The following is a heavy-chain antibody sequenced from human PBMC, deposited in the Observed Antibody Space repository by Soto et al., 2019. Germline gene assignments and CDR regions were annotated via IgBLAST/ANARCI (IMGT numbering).Heavy chain of an antibody. CDR1: GFSLSTSAVG. J-gene: IGHJ4*02. Sequence: QITLKESGPTLVKPTQTLTLTCTFSGFSLSTSAVGVGWIRQPPGKALEWLAFIYGDDDKRNSPSLKSSLTITKDTPKNQVVRAMTIFDPVDSATYYCAHLVVAGLTYYFDDWGQGTLVTVSS. CDR3: AHLVVAGLTYYFDD. CDR2: IYGDDDK. V-gene: IGHV2-5*02. D-gene: IGHD2-15*01.